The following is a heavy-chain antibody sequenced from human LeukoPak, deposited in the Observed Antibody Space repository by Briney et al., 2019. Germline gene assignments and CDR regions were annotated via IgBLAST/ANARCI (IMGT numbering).Heavy chain of an antibody. CDR2: ISAYNGNT. CDR3: AREGYSSSWYNWFDP. Sequence: ASVTVSFTASGYTFTSYGISWVRQAPGQGLEWMGWISAYNGNTNYAQKLQGRVTMTTDTSTSTAYMELRSLRSDDTAVYYCAREGYSSSWYNWFDPWGQGTLVTVSS. J-gene: IGHJ5*02. D-gene: IGHD6-13*01. V-gene: IGHV1-18*01. CDR1: GYTFTSYG.